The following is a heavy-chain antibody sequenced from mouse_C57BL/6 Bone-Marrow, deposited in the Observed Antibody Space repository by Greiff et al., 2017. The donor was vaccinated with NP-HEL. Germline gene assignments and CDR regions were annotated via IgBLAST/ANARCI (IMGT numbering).Heavy chain of an antibody. CDR2: IDPSDSYT. Sequence: QVQLQQSGAELVMPGASVKLSCKASGYTFTSYWMHWVKQRPGQGLEWIGEIDPSDSYTNYNQKFKGKSTLTVDKSSSTAYMQLSSLTSEDSAVYYCARFSRRFYFDYWGQGTTLTVSS. D-gene: IGHD6-2*01. CDR1: GYTFTSYW. V-gene: IGHV1-69*01. J-gene: IGHJ2*01. CDR3: ARFSRRFYFDY.